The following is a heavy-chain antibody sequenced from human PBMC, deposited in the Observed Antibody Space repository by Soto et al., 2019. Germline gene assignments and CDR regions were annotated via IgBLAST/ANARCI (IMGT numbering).Heavy chain of an antibody. V-gene: IGHV3-7*03. J-gene: IGHJ4*02. CDR3: ARHRNLWGG. Sequence: EVQLVESGGGLVQPGGSLRLSCAASGFTFSSSWLTWVRQAPGKGLEWMANINEDGSEKYYVDSVNGRFTISRDNARNSLYLQMNSLSVDDTDVYYCARHRNLWGGWGQGTLVTVSS. D-gene: IGHD3-10*01. CDR1: GFTFSSSW. CDR2: INEDGSEK.